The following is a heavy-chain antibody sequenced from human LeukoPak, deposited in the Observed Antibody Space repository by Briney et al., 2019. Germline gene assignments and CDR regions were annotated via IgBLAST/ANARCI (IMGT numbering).Heavy chain of an antibody. J-gene: IGHJ4*01. V-gene: IGHV3-7*01. CDR1: GFTFTDYW. D-gene: IGHD6-13*01. CDR2: IRQDGSEK. CDR3: ERDGTAAGLYFDL. Sequence: GGSLRLSCAVSGFTFTDYWMNWVRQAPGKGLEWVASIRQDGSEKTYVDSVKGRFTISRDNTKNSLSLQVNSLRAEDTAVYYCERDGTAAGLYFDLWGQGTLVTVSS.